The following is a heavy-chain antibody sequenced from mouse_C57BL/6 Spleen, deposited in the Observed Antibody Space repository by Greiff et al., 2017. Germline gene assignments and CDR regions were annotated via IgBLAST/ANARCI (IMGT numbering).Heavy chain of an antibody. D-gene: IGHD4-1*01. V-gene: IGHV1-42*01. CDR2: INPSTGGT. Sequence: VQLQQSGPELVKPGASVKISCKASGYSFTGYYMNWVKQSPEKSLEWIGEINPSTGGTTYNQKFKAKATLTVDKSSSTAYMQLKSLTSEDSAVYYCARPNWNVRYFDVWGTGTTVTVSS. CDR1: GYSFTGYY. J-gene: IGHJ1*03. CDR3: ARPNWNVRYFDV.